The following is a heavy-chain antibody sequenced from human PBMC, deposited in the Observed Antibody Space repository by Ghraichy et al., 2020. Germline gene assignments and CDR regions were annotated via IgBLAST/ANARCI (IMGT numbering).Heavy chain of an antibody. CDR1: GGSISSGSYY. V-gene: IGHV4-61*02. J-gene: IGHJ3*02. D-gene: IGHD1-26*01. Sequence: SETLSLTCTVSGGSISSGSYYWSWIRQPAGKGLEWIGRIYTSGSTNYNPSLKSRVTISVDTSKNQFSLKLSSVTAADTAVYYCARDRWELLRIRVHPDAFDIWGQGTMVTVSS. CDR2: IYTSGST. CDR3: ARDRWELLRIRVHPDAFDI.